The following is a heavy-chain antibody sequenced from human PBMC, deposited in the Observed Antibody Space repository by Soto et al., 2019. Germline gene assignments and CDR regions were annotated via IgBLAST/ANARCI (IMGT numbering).Heavy chain of an antibody. CDR1: GDNVSSNSAA. CDR3: ARGYWDSGDYFAC. J-gene: IGHJ4*02. Sequence: QTLSLTCAISGDNVSSNSAAWNWIRQSPSRGLEWLGRTYDRSKWNTDYAVSVNSRITIRPDTSKNQFSLQLKSVTPEDTGVYYCARGYWDSGDYFACWGQRNFVPVSS. D-gene: IGHD1-26*01. V-gene: IGHV6-1*01. CDR2: TYDRSKWNT.